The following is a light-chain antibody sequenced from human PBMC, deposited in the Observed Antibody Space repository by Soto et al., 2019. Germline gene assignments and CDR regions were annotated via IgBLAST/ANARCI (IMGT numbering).Light chain of an antibody. CDR1: SSDVGGYNF. CDR2: EVT. J-gene: IGLJ1*01. Sequence: QSALAQPPSASGSPGQSVTISCTGTSSDVGGYNFVSWYRQYPGKAPQLIIYEVTKRPSGFPDRFSGSKSGNTASLTVSGLQAEDEADYCCSSYAATNTYVFGSGTKVTVL. V-gene: IGLV2-8*01. CDR3: SSYAATNTYV.